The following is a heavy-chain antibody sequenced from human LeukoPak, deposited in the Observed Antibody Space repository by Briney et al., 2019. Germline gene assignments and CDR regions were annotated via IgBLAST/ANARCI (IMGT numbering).Heavy chain of an antibody. CDR2: INHSGST. J-gene: IGHJ5*02. CDR3: ARGRRLFWSGYYLPTQFPSRNWFDP. V-gene: IGHV4-34*01. CDR1: GGSFSGYY. D-gene: IGHD3-3*01. Sequence: SETMSLTCAVYGGSFSGYYWSWIRQPPGKGLEWIGEINHSGSTNYNPSLKSRVTISVDTSKNQFSLKLSSVTAADTAVYYCARGRRLFWSGYYLPTQFPSRNWFDPWGQGTLVTVSS.